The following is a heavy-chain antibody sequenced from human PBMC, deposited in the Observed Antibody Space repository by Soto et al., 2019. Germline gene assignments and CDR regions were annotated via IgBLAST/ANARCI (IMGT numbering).Heavy chain of an antibody. V-gene: IGHV1-8*01. CDR2: MNPHSGNT. D-gene: IGHD6-13*01. CDR3: ARRPVIGSSWHYYYYGMDV. J-gene: IGHJ6*02. Sequence: QVQLVQSGAEVKKPGASVQVSCKASGYTFTSYDINWGRQATGQGLEWMGWMNPHSGNTGYAQRFQGRVTMTRNTSISTAYMELSSLRSEDTAVYYCARRPVIGSSWHYYYYGMDVWGQGTTVTVSS. CDR1: GYTFTSYD.